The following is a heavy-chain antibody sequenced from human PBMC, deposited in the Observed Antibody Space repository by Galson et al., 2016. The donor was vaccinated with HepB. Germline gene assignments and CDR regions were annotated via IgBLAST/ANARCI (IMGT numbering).Heavy chain of an antibody. CDR3: ARDLSLKPAVTTAAYYFDY. Sequence: SVKVSCKASGYSIASHGISWVRQAPGQGLEWMGWISPYSGNIHIAQKFQGRVTMTTDISTSTAYMELRTLRSDDTAMYFCARDLSLKPAVTTAAYYFDYWGQGTLVTVSS. J-gene: IGHJ4*02. CDR1: GYSIASHG. CDR2: ISPYSGNI. V-gene: IGHV1-18*01. D-gene: IGHD4-17*01.